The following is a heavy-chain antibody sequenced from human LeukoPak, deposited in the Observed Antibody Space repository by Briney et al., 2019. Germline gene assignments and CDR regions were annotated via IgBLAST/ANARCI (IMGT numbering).Heavy chain of an antibody. V-gene: IGHV3-15*01. CDR2: IKSKTDGETT. CDR3: TTDLGTYYHGSQRLIPIDY. CDR1: GFTFTNAW. Sequence: TGGSLRLSCVDSGFTFTNAWMSWVRQAPGKGLEWIGRIKSKTDGETTNYAEPVRGRFTISRDDSKSAVYLQMNSLKIEDTAVYYCTTDLGTYYHGSQRLIPIDYWGQGTLVTVSS. J-gene: IGHJ4*02. D-gene: IGHD3-10*01.